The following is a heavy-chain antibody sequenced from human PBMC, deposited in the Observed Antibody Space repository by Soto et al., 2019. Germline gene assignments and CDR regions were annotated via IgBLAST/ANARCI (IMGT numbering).Heavy chain of an antibody. J-gene: IGHJ4*02. CDR1: GGSISSGGYY. V-gene: IGHV4-31*03. CDR3: ARGIAAAGHQSAQIFDY. CDR2: IYYSGST. D-gene: IGHD6-13*01. Sequence: QVQLQESGPGLVKPSQTLSLTCTVSGGSISSGGYYWSWIRQHPGKGLEWIGYIYYSGSTYYNPSLKSRVTISVDPSKNQFSLKLSSVTAADTAVYYCARGIAAAGHQSAQIFDYWGQGTLVPVSS.